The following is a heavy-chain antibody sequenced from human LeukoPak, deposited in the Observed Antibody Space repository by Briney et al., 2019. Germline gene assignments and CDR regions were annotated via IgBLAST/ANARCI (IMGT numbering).Heavy chain of an antibody. V-gene: IGHV4-39*01. D-gene: IGHD3-10*01. Sequence: SETLSLTCTVSGGSISSSAYYWVWIRLPPGKGLEWIGSIYYSGSTYYNPSLKSRVTISVDTSKNQFSLKLSSVTAADTAVYYCASITMVRGVSCFDYWGQGTLVTVSS. CDR2: IYYSGST. CDR3: ASITMVRGVSCFDY. CDR1: GGSISSSAYY. J-gene: IGHJ4*02.